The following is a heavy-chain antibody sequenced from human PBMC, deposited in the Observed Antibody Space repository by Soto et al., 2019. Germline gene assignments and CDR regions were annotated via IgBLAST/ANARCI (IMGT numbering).Heavy chain of an antibody. CDR1: GGSFSGYY. Sequence: PSETLSLTCAVYGGSFSGYYWSWIRQPPGKGLEWIGEINHSGSTNYNPSLKSRVTISVDTSKNQFSLKLSSVTAADTAVYYCARTYDSSGYYYNFYYYGMDVWGQGTTVTVSS. CDR3: ARTYDSSGYYYNFYYYGMDV. V-gene: IGHV4-34*01. CDR2: INHSGST. D-gene: IGHD3-22*01. J-gene: IGHJ6*02.